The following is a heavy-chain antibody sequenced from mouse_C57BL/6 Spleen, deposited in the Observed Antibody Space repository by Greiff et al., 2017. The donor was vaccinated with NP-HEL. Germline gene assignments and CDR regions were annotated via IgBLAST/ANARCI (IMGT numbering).Heavy chain of an antibody. CDR2: IWRGGST. CDR3: AKNSPYYYGSSSHFDY. V-gene: IGHV2-5*01. D-gene: IGHD1-1*01. J-gene: IGHJ2*01. CDR1: GFSLTSYG. Sequence: VQLQQSGPGLVQPSQSLSITCTVSGFSLTSYGVHWVRQSPGKGLEWLGVIWRGGSTDYNAAFMSRLSITKDNSKSQVFFKMNSLQADDTAIYYCAKNSPYYYGSSSHFDYWGQGTTLTVSS.